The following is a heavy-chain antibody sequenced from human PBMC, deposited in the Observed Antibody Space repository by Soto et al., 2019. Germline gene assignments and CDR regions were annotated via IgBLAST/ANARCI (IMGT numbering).Heavy chain of an antibody. Sequence: SVNVDCKAAGWAYSRYAISWGRNNPGQGLEWMGGIIPIFGTANYAQKFQGRVTITADESTSTAYMELSSLRSEDTAVYYCASLRSGWSYYFDFWGQGTLVTVSS. J-gene: IGHJ4*02. CDR1: GWAYSRYA. D-gene: IGHD6-19*01. CDR3: ASLRSGWSYYFDF. CDR2: IIPIFGTA. V-gene: IGHV1-69*13.